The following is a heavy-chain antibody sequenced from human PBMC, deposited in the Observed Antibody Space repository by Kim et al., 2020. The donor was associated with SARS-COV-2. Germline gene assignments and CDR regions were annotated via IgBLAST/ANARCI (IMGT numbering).Heavy chain of an antibody. D-gene: IGHD3-22*01. CDR1: GFTFDDYA. CDR3: AKEEPYSSGYGYYYYGMVV. J-gene: IGHJ6*02. Sequence: GGSLRLSCAASGFTFDDYAMHWVRQAPGKGLEWVSGISWNSGSIGYADSVKGRFTISRDNAKNSLYLQMNSLRAEDTALYYCAKEEPYSSGYGYYYYGMVVWGQGTTVTVSS. CDR2: ISWNSGSI. V-gene: IGHV3-9*01.